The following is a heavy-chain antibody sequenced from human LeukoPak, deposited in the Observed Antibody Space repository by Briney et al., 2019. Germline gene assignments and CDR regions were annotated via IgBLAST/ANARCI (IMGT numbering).Heavy chain of an antibody. V-gene: IGHV4-39*01. D-gene: IGHD3-10*01. CDR2: IYYNGGT. Sequence: SETLSLTCTVSGGSISSSSYYWGWIHQPPGKGLEWIGNIYYNGGTYYNPSLKSRVTISVDTSKNQFSLNLSSVTAADTAVYYCARDRGVAKWFDPWGQGTLVTVSS. CDR1: GGSISSSSYY. J-gene: IGHJ5*02. CDR3: ARDRGVAKWFDP.